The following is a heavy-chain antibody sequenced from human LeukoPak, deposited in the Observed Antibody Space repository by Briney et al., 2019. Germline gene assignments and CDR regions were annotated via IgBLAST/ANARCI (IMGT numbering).Heavy chain of an antibody. CDR2: IYYTGST. J-gene: IGHJ6*02. V-gene: IGHV4-59*08. Sequence: PSETLSLTCTVSGESISGFYWNWIRQPPGKGLEWIGYIYYTGSTNYNPSLTSRVTISIDTSKNQFSLKLSSVTAADTAVYYCARLPGYCGGDCYSGYYYYYGMDVWGQGTTVTVSS. D-gene: IGHD2-21*02. CDR1: GESISGFY. CDR3: ARLPGYCGGDCYSGYYYYYGMDV.